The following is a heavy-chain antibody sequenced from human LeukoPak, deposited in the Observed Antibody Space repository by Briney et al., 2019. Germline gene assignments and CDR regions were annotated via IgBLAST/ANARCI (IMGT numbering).Heavy chain of an antibody. CDR1: GYTFTSYD. D-gene: IGHD1-26*01. V-gene: IGHV1-8*01. CDR2: MNPNSGNT. Sequence: GASVKVSCKASGYTFTSYDINWVRQATGQGLEWMGWMNPNSGNTGYAQKFQGRVTMTRNTSISTAYMELSSLRSEDTAVYYCARVRELRYYYGMDVWGQGTTVIVSS. J-gene: IGHJ6*02. CDR3: ARVRELRYYYGMDV.